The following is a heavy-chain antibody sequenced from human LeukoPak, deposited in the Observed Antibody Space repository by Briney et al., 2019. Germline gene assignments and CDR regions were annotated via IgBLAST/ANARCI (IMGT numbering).Heavy chain of an antibody. J-gene: IGHJ6*02. D-gene: IGHD5-18*01. CDR2: VSTYNGDT. CDR1: GYTFTKNA. V-gene: IGHV1-18*01. CDR3: ARDGYDYYYYGMDV. Sequence: ASVKVSCKASGYTFTKNAMNWVRQAPGQGLEWMGWVSTYNGDTKYAQNFQGRVTMTRDTSTTTAYMELRGLRSDDTAVYYCARDGYDYYYYGMDVWGQGTTVTVSS.